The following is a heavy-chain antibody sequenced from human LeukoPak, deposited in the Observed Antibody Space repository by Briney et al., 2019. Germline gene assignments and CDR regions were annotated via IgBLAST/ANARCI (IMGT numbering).Heavy chain of an antibody. CDR1: GGSISSSSYY. CDR2: IYYSGST. V-gene: IGHV4-39*01. J-gene: IGHJ3*02. D-gene: IGHD2-2*01. Sequence: SETLSLTCTVSGGSISSSSYYWGWIRQPPGKGLEWIGSIYYSGSTYYNPSLKSRVTISVDTSKNQFSLKLSSVTAADTAVYYCAQPYQLLNGVGAFDIWGQGTMVTVSS. CDR3: AQPYQLLNGVGAFDI.